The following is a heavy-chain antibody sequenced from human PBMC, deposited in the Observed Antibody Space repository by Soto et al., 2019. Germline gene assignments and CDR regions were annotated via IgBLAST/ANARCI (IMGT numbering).Heavy chain of an antibody. CDR1: GYTFTGYY. CDR3: AREAYCSGGSCYSLFDY. CDR2: INPNSGGT. Sequence: GASVKVSCKASGYTFTGYYMHWVRQAPGQGLEWMGWINPNSGGTNYAQKFQGWVTMTRDTSISTAYMELSRLRSDDTAVYYCAREAYCSGGSCYSLFDYWGQGTLVTVSS. D-gene: IGHD2-15*01. J-gene: IGHJ4*02. V-gene: IGHV1-2*04.